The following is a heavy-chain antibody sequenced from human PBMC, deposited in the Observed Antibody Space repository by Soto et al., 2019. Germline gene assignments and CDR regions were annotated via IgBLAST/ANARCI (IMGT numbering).Heavy chain of an antibody. J-gene: IGHJ6*02. CDR3: ARDFIRPGFGDFCGMDV. D-gene: IGHD3-10*01. Sequence: RASVKVSCKASGGTFSSYAISWVRQAPGQGLEWMGGIIPIFGTANYAQKFQGRVTITADESTSTAYMELSSLRSEDTAVYYCARDFIRPGFGDFCGMDVWGQGTTVTVSS. CDR1: GGTFSSYA. V-gene: IGHV1-69*13. CDR2: IIPIFGTA.